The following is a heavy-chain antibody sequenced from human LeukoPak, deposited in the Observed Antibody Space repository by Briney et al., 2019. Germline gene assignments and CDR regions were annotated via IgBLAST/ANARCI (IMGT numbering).Heavy chain of an antibody. Sequence: GGSLRPSCAASGFSFSVYSMNWVRQAPGKGLEWVSSISSRSYTDYADSVRGRFTISRDNAKNALFLQMTSLRAEDTAVYYCASYGGFTSATLVDLLWGQGTLVTVSS. CDR3: ASYGGFTSATLVDLL. D-gene: IGHD4-23*01. CDR1: GFSFSVYS. CDR2: ISSRSYT. J-gene: IGHJ4*02. V-gene: IGHV3-69-1*01.